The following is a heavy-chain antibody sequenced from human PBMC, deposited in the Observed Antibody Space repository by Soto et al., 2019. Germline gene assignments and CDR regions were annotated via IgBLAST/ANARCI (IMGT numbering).Heavy chain of an antibody. CDR3: VRKDYSDWFFDL. Sequence: QVQLQESGPGLVKPSGTLSLTCAVSGASISSSHWWSWVRQPPGKGLEWIGEIYHSGSTYYNAPLKSRVAISLDKSKNQFSLKLRSVTAADTAVYYCVRKDYSDWFFDLWGRGTLVTVSS. D-gene: IGHD4-4*01. J-gene: IGHJ2*01. CDR1: GASISSSHW. V-gene: IGHV4-4*02. CDR2: IYHSGST.